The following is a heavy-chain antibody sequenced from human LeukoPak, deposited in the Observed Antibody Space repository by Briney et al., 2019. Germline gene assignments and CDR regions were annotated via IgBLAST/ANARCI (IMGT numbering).Heavy chain of an antibody. Sequence: GGSLRLSCAASGFTFSSYWMNWVRQAPGKGLEWVAHIKQDGSEKYYVDSVKGRFTISRDNAKNSLYLQMNSLRAEDTALYYCARGTSRDYGDYDDYWRQGTLVTVSS. J-gene: IGHJ4*02. D-gene: IGHD4-17*01. CDR2: IKQDGSEK. CDR3: ARGTSRDYGDYDDY. V-gene: IGHV3-7*01. CDR1: GFTFSSYW.